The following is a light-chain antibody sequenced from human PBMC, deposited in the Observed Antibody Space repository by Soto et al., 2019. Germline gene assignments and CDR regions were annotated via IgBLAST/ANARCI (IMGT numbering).Light chain of an antibody. CDR1: QSVSRSY. V-gene: IGKV3-20*01. CDR3: QQYATSPRT. CDR2: GPS. Sequence: EIVLTQSPVTLSLSPGERATLSCRASQSVSRSYLAWYQQKPGQALSLPIYGPSSRATGIPAKFSGSGSGTDFTLTISRLEPEDSAVYYCQQYATSPRTFGQGTKVEIK. J-gene: IGKJ1*01.